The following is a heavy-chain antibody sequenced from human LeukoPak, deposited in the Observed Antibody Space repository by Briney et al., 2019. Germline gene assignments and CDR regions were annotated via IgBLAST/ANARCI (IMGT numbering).Heavy chain of an antibody. J-gene: IGHJ3*02. Sequence: SETLSLTCTVSGGSISSSSYYWGWIRQPPGKGLEWIGSIYYSGSTYYNPSLKSRVTISVDTSKNQFSLKLSSVTAADTAVYYCATQTGRLYSSRSESAFDIWGQGTMVTVSS. CDR1: GGSISSSSYY. CDR3: ATQTGRLYSSRSESAFDI. CDR2: IYYSGST. V-gene: IGHV4-39*07. D-gene: IGHD6-13*01.